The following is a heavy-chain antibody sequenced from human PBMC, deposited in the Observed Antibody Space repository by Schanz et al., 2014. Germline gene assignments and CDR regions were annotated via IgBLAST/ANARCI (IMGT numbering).Heavy chain of an antibody. Sequence: EVKLLESGGHLVQPGGSLRLSCVASGFTFSTYAMSWVRQAPGKGPEWVSSLTGSGGGTYYADSVRGRFAISRDNSKNTVYLQMNSLRTDDTAMYYCARDPNTSAWLPYFDTWGQGTLVTVSS. J-gene: IGHJ4*02. V-gene: IGHV3-23*01. D-gene: IGHD6-19*01. CDR1: GFTFSTYA. CDR3: ARDPNTSAWLPYFDT. CDR2: LTGSGGGT.